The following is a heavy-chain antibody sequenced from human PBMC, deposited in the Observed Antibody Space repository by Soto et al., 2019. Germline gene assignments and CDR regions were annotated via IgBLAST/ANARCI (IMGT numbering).Heavy chain of an antibody. D-gene: IGHD6-13*01. CDR1: GGSISSNY. J-gene: IGHJ4*02. V-gene: IGHV4-59*01. Sequence: KASETLSLTCTVSGGSISSNYWTWIRQPPGKGLEWIGYVYNSGGTNYNPSLKSRVTISEDMSKSQFSLKVNSMTAADTAVYYCARYRREAVAGYTLDNWGQGILVTVSS. CDR2: VYNSGGT. CDR3: ARYRREAVAGYTLDN.